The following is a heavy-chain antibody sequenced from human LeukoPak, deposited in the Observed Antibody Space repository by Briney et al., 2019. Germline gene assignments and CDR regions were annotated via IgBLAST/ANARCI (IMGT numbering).Heavy chain of an antibody. CDR3: AKDQSREQLVPHDAFDI. J-gene: IGHJ3*02. CDR1: GFTFSSYG. V-gene: IGHV3-30*02. Sequence: PGGSLRLSCAASGFTFSSYGMHWVRQAPGKGLEWVAFIRYDGSNKYYADSVKGRFTISRDNSKNTLYLQMNSLRAEDTAVYYCAKDQSREQLVPHDAFDIWGQGTMVTVSS. CDR2: IRYDGSNK. D-gene: IGHD6-13*01.